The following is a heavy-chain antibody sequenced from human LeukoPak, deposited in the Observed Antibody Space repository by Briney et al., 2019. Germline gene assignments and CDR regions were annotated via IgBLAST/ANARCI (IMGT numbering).Heavy chain of an antibody. CDR1: GFTFNIYS. Sequence: PGGSLRLSCAASGFTFNIYSMNWVRQAPGKGLVWVSRINSDGSSTSYADSVKGRFTISRDNAKNTLYLQMNSLRAEDTAVYYCARELRYYDSSGYYYSYYYYGMDVWGQGTTVTVSS. J-gene: IGHJ6*02. CDR3: ARELRYYDSSGYYYSYYYYGMDV. V-gene: IGHV3-74*01. CDR2: INSDGSST. D-gene: IGHD3-22*01.